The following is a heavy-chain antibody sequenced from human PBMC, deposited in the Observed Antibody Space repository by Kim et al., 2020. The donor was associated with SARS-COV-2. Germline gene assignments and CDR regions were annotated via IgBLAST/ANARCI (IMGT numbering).Heavy chain of an antibody. D-gene: IGHD3-3*01. CDR3: AKDIADFWTTYYYLDV. CDR1: GFTFDRHA. CDR2: ISASGGSP. Sequence: GGSLRLSCAASGFTFDRHAMIWVRQAPGKGLEWVSAISASGGSPYYADSVKGRFAVSRDNSKNTLYLQMSSLRAEDTATYYCAKDIADFWTTYYYLDVWG. V-gene: IGHV3-23*01. J-gene: IGHJ6*03.